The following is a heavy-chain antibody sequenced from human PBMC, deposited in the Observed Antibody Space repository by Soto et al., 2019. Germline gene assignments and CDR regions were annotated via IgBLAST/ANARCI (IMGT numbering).Heavy chain of an antibody. CDR1: GASTRSGAYY. Sequence: SETLSLTSTVSGASTRSGAYYWGRLRQPPGKGLEWIGSIYYTGSTYYNPSLKSRVTISVDTSKNQFSLDLTSVTAADTAVYYCARLPCSGSCFRGDFWGQGTLVTVS. CDR3: ARLPCSGSCFRGDF. J-gene: IGHJ4*02. D-gene: IGHD2-15*01. CDR2: IYYTGST. V-gene: IGHV4-39*01.